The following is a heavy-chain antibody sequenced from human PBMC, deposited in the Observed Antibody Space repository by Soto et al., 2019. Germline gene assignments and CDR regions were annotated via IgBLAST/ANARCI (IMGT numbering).Heavy chain of an antibody. CDR1: SGSISSNNW. CDR3: ATGGIYFSTTGCLYWYLDL. CDR2: IYHNVTT. Sequence: QVHLQESGPGLVKASGTLSLTCAVSSGSISSNNWWSWVRQPPGKGLEWIGEIYHNVTTNYNPSLENRVTISVYTSKNQVSLNFNSVPAADTVVFYCATGGIYFSTTGCLYWYLDLWGLGTLVSVTS. D-gene: IGHD2-2*01. V-gene: IGHV4-4*02. J-gene: IGHJ2*01.